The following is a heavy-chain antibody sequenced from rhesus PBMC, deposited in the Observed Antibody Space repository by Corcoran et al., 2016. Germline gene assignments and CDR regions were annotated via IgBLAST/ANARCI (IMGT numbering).Heavy chain of an antibody. Sequence: EVQLVQSGAEVKRPGESLKISGKTSGYSFTIYWISWVRQTPGQGLGWMGAIDPSDSEARYSPSFQGQVTISADKSISTAYLQWSSLKASDSATYYCATDGSGYYGPFDYWGQGVLVTVSS. D-gene: IGHD3-28*01. CDR3: ATDGSGYYGPFDY. CDR2: IDPSDSEA. CDR1: GYSFTIYW. J-gene: IGHJ4*01. V-gene: IGHV5-2*01.